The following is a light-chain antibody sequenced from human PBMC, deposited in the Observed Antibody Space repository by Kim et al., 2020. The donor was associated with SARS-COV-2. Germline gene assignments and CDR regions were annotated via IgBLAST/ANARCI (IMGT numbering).Light chain of an antibody. CDR3: TSFAGSGV. CDR1: SSDIGRYNY. V-gene: IGLV2-8*01. J-gene: IGLJ2*01. CDR2: EVT. Sequence: SLGQSVTISCTGTSSDIGRYNYVSWYQQHPGKAPKLIIYEVTKRPSGVPDRFSGSKSGNTASLTVSGLQAEDEADYYCTSFAGSGVFGGGTQLTVL.